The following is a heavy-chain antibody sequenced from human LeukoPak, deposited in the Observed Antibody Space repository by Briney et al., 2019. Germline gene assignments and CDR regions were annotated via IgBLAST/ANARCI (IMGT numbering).Heavy chain of an antibody. CDR1: GFTFSHYS. D-gene: IGHD3-22*01. CDR3: ARDLSSYYYDSSGYSDY. J-gene: IGHJ4*02. Sequence: GGSLRLSCVASGFTFSHYSMNWVRQAPGKGLEWVSSIRFTGSYIYYADSVKGRFTISRDNSKNTLYLQMNSLRAEDTAVYYCARDLSSYYYDSSGYSDYWGQGTLVTVSS. V-gene: IGHV3-21*01. CDR2: IRFTGSYI.